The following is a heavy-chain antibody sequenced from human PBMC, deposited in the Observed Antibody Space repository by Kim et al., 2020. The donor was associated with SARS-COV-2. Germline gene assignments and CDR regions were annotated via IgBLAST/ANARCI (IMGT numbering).Heavy chain of an antibody. V-gene: IGHV4-39*01. D-gene: IGHD3-3*01. CDR2: IYYSGST. J-gene: IGHJ6*02. CDR1: GGSISSSSYY. Sequence: SETLSLTCTVSGGSISSSSYYWGWIRQPPGKGLEWIGSIYYSGSTYYNPSLKSRVTISVDTSKNQFSLKLSSVTAADTAVYYCARSGYITIFGVVIMSYGMDVWGQGTTVTVSS. CDR3: ARSGYITIFGVVIMSYGMDV.